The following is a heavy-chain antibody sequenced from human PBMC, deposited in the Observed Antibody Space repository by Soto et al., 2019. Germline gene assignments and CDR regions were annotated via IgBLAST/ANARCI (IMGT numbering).Heavy chain of an antibody. CDR1: GGTFSSYA. CDR2: IIPIFGTA. Sequence: QVQLVQSGAEVKKPGSSVKVSCKASGGTFSSYAISWVRQAPGQGLEWMGGIIPIFGTANYAQKFQGRVTITADESTTTAHMELSSLRSEDTAVYYCARPTRFYYDSSGQSAWFDPWGQGTLVTVSS. CDR3: ARPTRFYYDSSGQSAWFDP. J-gene: IGHJ5*02. V-gene: IGHV1-69*12. D-gene: IGHD3-22*01.